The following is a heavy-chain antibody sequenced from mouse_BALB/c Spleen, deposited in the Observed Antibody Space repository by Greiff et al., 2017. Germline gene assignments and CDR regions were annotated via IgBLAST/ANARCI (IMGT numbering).Heavy chain of an antibody. J-gene: IGHJ3*01. CDR2: INPSTGYT. V-gene: IGHV1-7*01. CDR3: ARGYYGSSQGFAY. D-gene: IGHD1-1*01. CDR1: GYTFTSYW. Sequence: QVQLQQSGAELAKPGASVKMSCKASGYTFTSYWMHWVKQRPGQGLEWIGYINPSTGYTEYNQKFKDKATLTADKSSSTAYMQLSSLTSEDSAVYDCARGYYGSSQGFAYWGQGTLVTVSA.